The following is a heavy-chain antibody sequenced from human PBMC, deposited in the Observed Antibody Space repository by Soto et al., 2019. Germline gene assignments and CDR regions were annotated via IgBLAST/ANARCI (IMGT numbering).Heavy chain of an antibody. CDR2: ISASNGNT. V-gene: IGHV1-18*01. CDR3: ARHLRDYSSAILRSNHYYYGMDV. Sequence: ASVKVSCKASGYTFTSYGFSWVRQAPGQGLEWMGWISASNGNTNYAQKLQGRVTMTTDTSTGTAYMELRSLRSDDTAMYYCARHLRDYSSAILRSNHYYYGMDVWGQGTTVTVSS. J-gene: IGHJ6*02. D-gene: IGHD6-25*01. CDR1: GYTFTSYG.